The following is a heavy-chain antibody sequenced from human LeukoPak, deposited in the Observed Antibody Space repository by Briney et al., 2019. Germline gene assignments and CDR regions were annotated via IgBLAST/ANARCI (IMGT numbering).Heavy chain of an antibody. D-gene: IGHD3-22*01. J-gene: IGHJ4*02. CDR1: GGSISSYY. CDR3: ARVDRYYYDSSGYYYFDY. CDR2: IYYSGST. Sequence: SETLSLTCTVSGGSISSYYWSWIRQPPGKGLVWIGYIYYSGSTNYNPSLKSRVTISVDTSKNQFSLKLSSVTAADTAVYHCARVDRYYYDSSGYYYFDYWGQGTLVTVSS. V-gene: IGHV4-59*01.